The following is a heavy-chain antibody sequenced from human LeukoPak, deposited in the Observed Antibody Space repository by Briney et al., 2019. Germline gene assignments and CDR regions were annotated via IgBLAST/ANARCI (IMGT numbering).Heavy chain of an antibody. Sequence: NSSQTLSLTCTVSGGSISSGDYYWSWIRQPPGKGLEWIGYIYYSGSTNYNPSLKSRVTISVDTSKNQFSLKLSSVTAADTAVYYCARGYYDSSTVFWYYYYMDVWGKGTTVTVSS. CDR3: ARGYYDSSTVFWYYYYMDV. CDR2: IYYSGST. J-gene: IGHJ6*03. CDR1: GGSISSGDYY. V-gene: IGHV4-61*08. D-gene: IGHD3-22*01.